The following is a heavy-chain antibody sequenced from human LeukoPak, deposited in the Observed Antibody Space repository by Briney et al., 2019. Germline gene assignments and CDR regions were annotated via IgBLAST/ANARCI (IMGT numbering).Heavy chain of an antibody. CDR3: ARDLSGVAGYTYGRGIDY. D-gene: IGHD5-18*01. V-gene: IGHV3-74*01. CDR1: GFTFTTFW. Sequence: GGSLRLSCATSGFTFTTFWMHWVRQAPGKGLVWVSRINHDGSSTNYADSVKGRFTISRDNAKNTVYLQMNSLRAEDTAVYYCARDLSGVAGYTYGRGIDYWGQGTLVTVSS. CDR2: INHDGSST. J-gene: IGHJ4*02.